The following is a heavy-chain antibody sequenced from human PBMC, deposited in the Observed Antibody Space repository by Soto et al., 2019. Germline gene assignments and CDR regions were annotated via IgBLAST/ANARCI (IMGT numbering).Heavy chain of an antibody. Sequence: GESLKVSCNGSGYSFTSYWIGWVRQVPGRGLEWVAVIYPADSDARYSPSFRGRGTISVDISINTVYLQWSSLKASDTAMYYSERHHGTYSSASPGDSWGHGPLVTVS. CDR1: GYSFTSYW. J-gene: IGHJ5*01. CDR2: IYPADSDA. D-gene: IGHD5-18*01. V-gene: IGHV5-51*01. CDR3: ERHHGTYSSASPGDS.